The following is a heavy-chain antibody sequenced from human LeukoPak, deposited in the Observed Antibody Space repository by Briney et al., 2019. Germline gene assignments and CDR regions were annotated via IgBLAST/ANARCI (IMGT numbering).Heavy chain of an antibody. CDR3: ARDRGVYSAAFDI. D-gene: IGHD2-15*01. CDR1: GGSISSDY. J-gene: IGHJ3*02. Sequence: SETLSLTCSVSGGSISSDYWSWIRQPPGKGLEWIGYIYNSGSTNYNPSLKSRVTISVDTSKNQFSLKLSSVIAADTAVYYCARDRGVYSAAFDIWGQGTMVTVSS. V-gene: IGHV4-59*01. CDR2: IYNSGST.